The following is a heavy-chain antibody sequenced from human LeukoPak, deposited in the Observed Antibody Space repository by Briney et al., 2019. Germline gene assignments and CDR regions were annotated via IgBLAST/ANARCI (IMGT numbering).Heavy chain of an antibody. CDR1: GFTFSSYA. J-gene: IGHJ4*02. CDR2: ISGSGGST. D-gene: IGHD3-3*01. Sequence: GGSLRLSCAASGFTFSSYAMSWVRQAPGKGLEWVSAISGSGGSTYYADFVKGRLTISRDNSKNRLYLQMNSLRAEDTAVYYCSNYRTYYDFWSGYSSPEPRPFDYWGQGTLVTVSS. CDR3: SNYRTYYDFWSGYSSPEPRPFDY. V-gene: IGHV3-23*01.